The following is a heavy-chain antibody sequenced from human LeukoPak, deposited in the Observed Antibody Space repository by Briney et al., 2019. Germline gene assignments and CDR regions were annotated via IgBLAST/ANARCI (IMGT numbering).Heavy chain of an antibody. V-gene: IGHV4-34*01. CDR1: GGSFSGYY. D-gene: IGHD2/OR15-2a*01. CDR2: INHSGST. J-gene: IGHJ5*02. Sequence: AETLSLTCAVYGGSFSGYYWSWVRQPPGKGLEWIGEINHSGSTNYNPSLKSRVTISRDTSKNQFSLKVISVTAADTAVYYCVSRGQLLYPRWIDPWGQGNLVTLSS. CDR3: VSRGQLLYPRWIDP.